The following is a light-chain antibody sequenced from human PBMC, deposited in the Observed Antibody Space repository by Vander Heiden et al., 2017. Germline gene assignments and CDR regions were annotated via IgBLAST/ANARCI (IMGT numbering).Light chain of an antibody. J-gene: IGKJ1*01. V-gene: IGKV1-5*03. CDR2: KAS. CDR1: HSISSW. CDR3: QQDNSDPWT. Sequence: DIQMTQFPSTLSASVGDRVTITCRASHSISSWLAWYQQKPGKAPKVLIYKASSLESGVPSRFSGSGSGTEFTLTITSLQPDDFATYYCQQDNSDPWTFGQGTKVEIK.